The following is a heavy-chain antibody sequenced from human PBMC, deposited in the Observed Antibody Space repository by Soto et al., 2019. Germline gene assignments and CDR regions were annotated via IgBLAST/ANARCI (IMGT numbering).Heavy chain of an antibody. D-gene: IGHD1-26*01. CDR1: GYTFSSFW. V-gene: IGHV1-18*01. CDR2: ISAYNGDT. Sequence: ASVKVSCKASGYTFSSFWISWFRQAPGQGLEWMGWISAYNGDTAYAQKFQGRVTLTTDTSTNTAYMELRSLGSDDTALYFCAKRAMIVGQYYFDYWGQGTLVTVSS. CDR3: AKRAMIVGQYYFDY. J-gene: IGHJ4*02.